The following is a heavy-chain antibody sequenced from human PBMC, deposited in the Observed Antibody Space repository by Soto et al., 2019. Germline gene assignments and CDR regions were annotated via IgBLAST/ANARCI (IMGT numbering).Heavy chain of an antibody. CDR2: MSHSGGT. V-gene: IGHV4-34*01. CDR1: GGFVSSGSYY. D-gene: IGHD1-1*01. CDR3: ARVERGTATTVVDAFDI. J-gene: IGHJ3*02. Sequence: QVQLQQWGAGLLKPSETLSLTCAVYGGFVSSGSYYWSWIRQPPGKGLEWIGEMSHSGGTHFNPSLTSRVTISVDTSKNQFSLKMCSVTAAATALYYCARVERGTATTVVDAFDIWGPGTMVTVSS.